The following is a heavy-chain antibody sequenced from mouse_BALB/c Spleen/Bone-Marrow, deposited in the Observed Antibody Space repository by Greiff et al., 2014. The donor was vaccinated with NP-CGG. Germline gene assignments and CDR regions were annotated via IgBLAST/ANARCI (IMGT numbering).Heavy chain of an antibody. D-gene: IGHD1-1*01. J-gene: IGHJ2*01. V-gene: IGHV5-17*02. Sequence: EVQLVESGGGLVQPGGSRKLSCAASGFTFSSFGMHWVRQAPEKGLEWVAYISSGSSTIYYADTVKGRFTISRDNPKNTLFLQMTSLRSEDTAMYYCARLRRYYGYFDYWGQGTTLIVSS. CDR3: ARLRRYYGYFDY. CDR1: GFTFSSFG. CDR2: ISSGSSTI.